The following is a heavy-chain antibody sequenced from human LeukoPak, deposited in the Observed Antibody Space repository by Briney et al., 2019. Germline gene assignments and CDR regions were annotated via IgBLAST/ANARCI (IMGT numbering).Heavy chain of an antibody. CDR3: ARHLYCSGGSCPCDY. V-gene: IGHV4-39*01. J-gene: IGHJ4*02. D-gene: IGHD2-15*01. CDR2: IYYSGST. Sequence: SETLSLTCTVSGGSISSYYWSWIRQPPGKGLEWIGSIYYSGSTYYNPSLKSRVTISVDTSKNQFSLKLSSVTAADTAVYYCARHLYCSGGSCPCDYWGQGTLVTVSS. CDR1: GGSISSYY.